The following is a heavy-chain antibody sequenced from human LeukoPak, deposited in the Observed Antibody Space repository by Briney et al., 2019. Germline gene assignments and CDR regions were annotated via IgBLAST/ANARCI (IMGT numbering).Heavy chain of an antibody. J-gene: IGHJ4*02. CDR2: INQDGSEK. CDR1: GLIFNTYW. Sequence: GGSLRLSCAASGLIFNTYWISWVRQATGKGLEWLATINQDGSEKYYVDSVKGRFTISRDNAKNSLFLQMNSLRAEDTAVYYCTTFYTRLTDYWGQGTLVTVSS. D-gene: IGHD2/OR15-2a*01. V-gene: IGHV3-7*05. CDR3: TTFYTRLTDY.